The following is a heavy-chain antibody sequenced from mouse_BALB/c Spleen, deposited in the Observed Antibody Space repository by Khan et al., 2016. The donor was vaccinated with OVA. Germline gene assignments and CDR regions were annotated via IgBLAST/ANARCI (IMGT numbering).Heavy chain of an antibody. J-gene: IGHJ3*01. V-gene: IGHV1S137*01. CDR3: VRGGKFAY. CDR1: GYIFTDYA. D-gene: IGHD1-1*02. CDR2: IRINYGYT. Sequence: QVQLKESGAELVRPGVSVNISCKASGYIFTDYAMHPVNQWHAKSLEWTGVIRINYGYTDFNQKFQGKASMTVHRSSSTVYMELARLTSEESAIYSCVRGGKFAYGGQGILVTVSA.